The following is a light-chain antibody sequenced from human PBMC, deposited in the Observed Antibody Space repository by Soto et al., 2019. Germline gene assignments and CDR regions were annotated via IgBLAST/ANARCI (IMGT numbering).Light chain of an antibody. Sequence: RMTRSLTTLCAPVLEAATITFRASQRITTWLAWYQQKPGEAPKLLIYDASSLESGVPSRFSGSGSGTEFTLTISSLQPDDFATYYCQQYSYYWSFGQGTNV. V-gene: IGKV1-5*01. CDR3: QQYSYYWS. CDR1: QRITTW. CDR2: DAS. J-gene: IGKJ1*01.